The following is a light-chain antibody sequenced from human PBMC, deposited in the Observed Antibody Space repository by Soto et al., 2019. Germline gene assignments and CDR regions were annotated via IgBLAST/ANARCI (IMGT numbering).Light chain of an antibody. J-gene: IGKJ4*01. Sequence: EIVFTQSPGTLSLSPGERATLSCRASQSVSSNYLAWYQQKPGQAPKVLIYRASSRATGIPDRFSGSGSGTDFTLTISRLEPEDFAVYYCQQYGSSPLTFGGGTKV. CDR1: QSVSSNY. V-gene: IGKV3-20*01. CDR2: RAS. CDR3: QQYGSSPLT.